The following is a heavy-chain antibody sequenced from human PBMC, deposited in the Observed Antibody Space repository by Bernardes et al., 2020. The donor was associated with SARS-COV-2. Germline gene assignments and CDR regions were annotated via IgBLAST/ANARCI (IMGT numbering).Heavy chain of an antibody. CDR2: INEDGTIT. V-gene: IGHV3-74*01. Sequence: GGSLRLSCAASGLTFSSFCMHWVRQVPGKGLVWVSRINEDGTITDYADSVKARFTISRDNAKNTLFLHMNSLRAEDSAVYCCARIYSTSSFDFDYWGQGTLVTVSS. D-gene: IGHD6-6*01. CDR1: GLTFSSFC. CDR3: ARIYSTSSFDFDY. J-gene: IGHJ4*02.